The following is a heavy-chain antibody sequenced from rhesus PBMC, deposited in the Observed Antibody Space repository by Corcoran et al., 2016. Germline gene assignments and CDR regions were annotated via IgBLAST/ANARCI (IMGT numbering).Heavy chain of an antibody. V-gene: IGHV3-13*01. CDR2: IRNKANSYTT. CDR3: MSGSYYYGFDY. CDR1: GFTFSNYY. J-gene: IGHJ4*01. D-gene: IGHD3-16*01. Sequence: EVQLVESGGGLVQPGGSLRLSCAASGFTFSNYYMNWVRKAQGKGLEWVGLIRNKANSYTTEYAAAVKGRFTISRDDSKNTLYLQMSSLKTEDTALYYCMSGSYYYGFDYWGQGVLVTVSS.